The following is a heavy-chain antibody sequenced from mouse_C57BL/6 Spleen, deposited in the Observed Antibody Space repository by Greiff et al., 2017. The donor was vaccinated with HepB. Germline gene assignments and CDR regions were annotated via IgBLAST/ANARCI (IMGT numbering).Heavy chain of an antibody. CDR1: GYTFTSYW. CDR3: ARQFTTVVGPFAY. Sequence: QVHVKQPGAELVKPGASVKLSCKASGYTFTSYWMQWVKQRPGQGLEWIGEIDPSDSYTNYNQKFKGKATLTVDTSSSTAYMQLSSLTSEDSAVYYCARQFTTVVGPFAYWGQGTLVTVSA. J-gene: IGHJ3*01. V-gene: IGHV1-50*01. D-gene: IGHD1-1*01. CDR2: IDPSDSYT.